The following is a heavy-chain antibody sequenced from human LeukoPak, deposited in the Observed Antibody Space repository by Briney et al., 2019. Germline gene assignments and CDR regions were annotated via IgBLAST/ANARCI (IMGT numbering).Heavy chain of an antibody. V-gene: IGHV4-4*07. CDR2: IYTSGST. J-gene: IGHJ6*03. D-gene: IGHD3-22*01. CDR3: ARDSHDSSGYYYYYYYMDV. Sequence: SETLSLTCTVSGGSISSYYWSWIRQPAGKGPEWIGRIYTSGSTNYNPSLKSRVTMSVDTSKNQFSLKLSSVTAADTAVYYCARDSHDSSGYYYYYYYMDVWGKGTTVTVSS. CDR1: GGSISSYY.